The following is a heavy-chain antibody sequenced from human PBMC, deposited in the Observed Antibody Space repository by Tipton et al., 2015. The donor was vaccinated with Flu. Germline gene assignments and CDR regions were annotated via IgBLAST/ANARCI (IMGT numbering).Heavy chain of an antibody. Sequence: LRLSCAASGFTFSSYAMSWVRQAPGKGLEWIGTIYHSGSTYYNPSLKSRLTMSVDTSKNQFSLKLSSVTAADTAVYYCARHTGDSVRGVIDYWGQGTLVTVSS. D-gene: IGHD3-10*02. CDR3: ARHTGDSVRGVIDY. J-gene: IGHJ4*02. CDR2: IYHSGST. V-gene: IGHV4-38-2*01. CDR1: GFTFSSYA.